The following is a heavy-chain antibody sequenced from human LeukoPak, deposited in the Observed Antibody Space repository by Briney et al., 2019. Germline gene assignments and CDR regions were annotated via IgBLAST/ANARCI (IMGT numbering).Heavy chain of an antibody. V-gene: IGHV1-69*05. D-gene: IGHD3-9*01. CDR3: AAANYDILTGYYIGFDY. CDR1: GGTFSSYA. CDR2: IIPIFGTA. Sequence: SVKVSCKASGGTFSSYAISWVRQAPGQGLEWMGRIIPIFGTANYAQKFQGRVTITTDESTSTAYMELRSLRSDDTAVYYCAAANYDILTGYYIGFDYWGQGTLVTVSS. J-gene: IGHJ4*02.